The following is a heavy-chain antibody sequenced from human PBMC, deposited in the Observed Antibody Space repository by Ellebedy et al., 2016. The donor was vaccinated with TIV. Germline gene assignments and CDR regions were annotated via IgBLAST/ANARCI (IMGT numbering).Heavy chain of an antibody. CDR3: ARVGAVAGSDY. D-gene: IGHD6-19*01. CDR1: GFTFSTYT. CDR2: ISGSRDSI. Sequence: GESLKISCAASGFTFSTYTMNWVRQAPGKGLEWVSSISGSRDSIYYADSVKGRFTISRDNDKNSLYLQMNSLRAEDTAIYYCARVGAVAGSDYWGQGTLVTVSS. V-gene: IGHV3-21*01. J-gene: IGHJ4*02.